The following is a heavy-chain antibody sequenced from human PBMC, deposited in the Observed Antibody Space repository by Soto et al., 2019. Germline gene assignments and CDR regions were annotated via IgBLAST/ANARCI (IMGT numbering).Heavy chain of an antibody. CDR3: ARDIATGTYETPPYDAFDI. J-gene: IGHJ3*02. V-gene: IGHV1-18*01. CDR1: GYTFTSYG. CDR2: VSAYNGNT. Sequence: ASVKVSCKASGYTFTSYGISWVRQAPGQGLEWMGWVSAYNGNTNYAQKLQGRVTMTTDTSTSTAYMELRSLRSDDTAVYYCARDIATGTYETPPYDAFDIWGQGTMVTVSS. D-gene: IGHD1-7*01.